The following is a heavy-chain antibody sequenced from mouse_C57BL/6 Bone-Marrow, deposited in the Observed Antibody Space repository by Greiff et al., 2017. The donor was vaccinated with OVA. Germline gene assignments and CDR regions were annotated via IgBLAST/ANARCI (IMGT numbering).Heavy chain of an antibody. D-gene: IGHD1-2*01. CDR1: GFTFSSYG. J-gene: IGHJ4*01. CDR3: ARQSIGYDD. CDR2: ISSGGGYT. V-gene: IGHV5-6*01. Sequence: EVQVVESGGDLVKPGGSLKLSCAASGFTFSSYGMSWVRQTPDTRLEWVATISSGGGYTSYPDSVKGRFTLSRDNAKTPLYLQMSSLKSEDTAIYYCARQSIGYDDWGQGASVTVSS.